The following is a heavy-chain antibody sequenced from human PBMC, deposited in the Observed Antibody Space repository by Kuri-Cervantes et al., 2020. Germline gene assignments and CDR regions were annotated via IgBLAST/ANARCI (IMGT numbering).Heavy chain of an antibody. Sequence: GGSLRLSCAASGFTVSSNYMSWVRQAPGKGLEWVSAIYSGGSTYYADSVKGRFTIARDNYKNTLYLQMNGLRAEDTSVYYWARDQLHTGVDVWGQGTTVTVSS. CDR3: ARDQLHTGVDV. D-gene: IGHD5-24*01. V-gene: IGHV3-66*01. CDR1: GFTVSSNY. J-gene: IGHJ6*02. CDR2: IYSGGST.